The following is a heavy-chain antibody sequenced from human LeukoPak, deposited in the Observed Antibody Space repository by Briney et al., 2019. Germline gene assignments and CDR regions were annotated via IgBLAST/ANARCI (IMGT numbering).Heavy chain of an antibody. Sequence: GGSLRLSCVASGLDFSDSGMLWVRQAPGKGLEWLSSISSSSRCIYYAVSVKGRLTISRDNAKNSLYLHMDSLRAEDTAVYYCAREFTAMAFDYWGQGALVTVSS. J-gene: IGHJ4*02. CDR3: AREFTAMAFDY. CDR2: ISSSSRCI. D-gene: IGHD5-18*01. V-gene: IGHV3-21*01. CDR1: GLDFSDSG.